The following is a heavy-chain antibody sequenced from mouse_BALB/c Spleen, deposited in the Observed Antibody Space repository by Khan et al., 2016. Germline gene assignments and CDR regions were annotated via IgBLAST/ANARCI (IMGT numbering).Heavy chain of an antibody. V-gene: IGHV1-77*01. J-gene: IGHJ2*01. D-gene: IGHD2-2*01. CDR3: ARSVYYGSYFDY. CDR1: GYTFTDYY. CDR2: IYPGSGNT. Sequence: QVQLQQPGAELARPGASVKLSCKASGYTFTDYYINWVKQRTGQGLEWIGEIYPGSGNTYYNEKFKGKATLTADKSSSTAYMQLSSLTSEDSAVXYCARSVYYGSYFDYWGQGTTLTVSS.